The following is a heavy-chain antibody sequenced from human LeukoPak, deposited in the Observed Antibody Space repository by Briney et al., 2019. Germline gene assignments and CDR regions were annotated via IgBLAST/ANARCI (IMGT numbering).Heavy chain of an antibody. D-gene: IGHD3-3*01. V-gene: IGHV1-18*01. Sequence: ASVKVSCKASGGTFSSYAISWVRQAPGQGLEWMGWISAKNGNTNYAQKFQGRVTMTTDTSTSTAYMELRSLRSDDTAVYYCAREFRMYYDFWSGDYIFDNWGQGTLVTVSS. CDR2: ISAKNGNT. CDR1: GGTFSSYA. J-gene: IGHJ4*02. CDR3: AREFRMYYDFWSGDYIFDN.